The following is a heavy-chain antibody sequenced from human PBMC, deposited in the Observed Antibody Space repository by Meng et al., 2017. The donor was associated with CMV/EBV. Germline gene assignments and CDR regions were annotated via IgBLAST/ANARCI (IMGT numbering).Heavy chain of an antibody. CDR3: VRDVGGRGYSAD. CDR1: GFTFSSYA. J-gene: IGHJ1*01. V-gene: IGHV3-30*04. Sequence: GGSLRLSCAASGFTFSSYAMHWVRQAPGKGLEWVAVISYDGSNKYYADSVKGRFTISRDNSKNTLYLQMNSLRAEDTAVYYCVRDVGGRGYSADWGQGTLVTVSS. D-gene: IGHD5-12*01. CDR2: ISYDGSNK.